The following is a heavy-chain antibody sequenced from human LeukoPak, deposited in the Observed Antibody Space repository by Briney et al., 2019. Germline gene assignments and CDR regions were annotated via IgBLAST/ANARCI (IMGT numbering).Heavy chain of an antibody. D-gene: IGHD3/OR15-3a*01. V-gene: IGHV3-11*05. CDR3: AREDFFTPHS. J-gene: IGHJ4*02. Sequence: GGSLRLSCAASGFTFSDYYMSWIRQAPGKGLEWVSYISSSSSYTDYADSVKGRFTISRDNAKNSLNLQMNSLRAEDTAVYFCAREDFFTPHSWGQGTLVTVSS. CDR2: ISSSSSYT. CDR1: GFTFSDYY.